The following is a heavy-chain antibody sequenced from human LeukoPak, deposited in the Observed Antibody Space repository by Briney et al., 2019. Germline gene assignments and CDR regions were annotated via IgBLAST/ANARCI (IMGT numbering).Heavy chain of an antibody. D-gene: IGHD6-19*01. CDR2: ISWNSGSI. Sequence: GRSLRLSCAASGFTFDDYAMHWVRQAPGKGLEWVSGISWNSGSIGYADSVKGRFTISRDNAKNSLYLQMNSLRAEDTALYYCAKSIAVAVNAFDIWGQGTMVTVSS. CDR3: AKSIAVAVNAFDI. V-gene: IGHV3-9*01. CDR1: GFTFDDYA. J-gene: IGHJ3*02.